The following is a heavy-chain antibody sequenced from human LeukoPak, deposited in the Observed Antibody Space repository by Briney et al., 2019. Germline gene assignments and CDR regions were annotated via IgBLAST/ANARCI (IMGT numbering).Heavy chain of an antibody. Sequence: SETLSLTCAVSGGSISSSNWWSWVRQPPGKGLEWIGEIYHSGSTNYNPSLKSRVTISVDKSKNQFSLKLSSVTAADTAVYYCARARSGYYLGCFDPWGQGTLVTVSS. CDR1: GGSISSSNW. J-gene: IGHJ5*02. V-gene: IGHV4-4*02. CDR2: IYHSGST. CDR3: ARARSGYYLGCFDP. D-gene: IGHD3-3*01.